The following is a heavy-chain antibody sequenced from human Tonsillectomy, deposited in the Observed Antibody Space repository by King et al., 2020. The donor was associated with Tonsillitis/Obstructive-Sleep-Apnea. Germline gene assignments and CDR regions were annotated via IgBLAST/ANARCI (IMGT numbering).Heavy chain of an antibody. CDR2: IDPSDSYT. CDR1: GYSFTSYW. D-gene: IGHD3-22*01. CDR3: ARPIVNYYDSSGYPVHDAFDI. J-gene: IGHJ3*02. V-gene: IGHV5-10-1*01. Sequence: QLVQSGAEVKKPGESLRISCKGSGYSFTSYWISWVRQMPGKGLEWMGRIDPSDSYTNYSPSFQGQVTISVDQSITTAYLQWSSLKASDTAMYYCARPIVNYYDSSGYPVHDAFDIWGQGTMVTVS.